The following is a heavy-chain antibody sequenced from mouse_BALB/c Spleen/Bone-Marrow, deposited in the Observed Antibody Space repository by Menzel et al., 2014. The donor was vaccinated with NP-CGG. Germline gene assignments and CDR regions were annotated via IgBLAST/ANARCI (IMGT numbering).Heavy chain of an antibody. CDR3: ARHGEERPVLAMDY. CDR1: GFTFIAYT. J-gene: IGHJ4*01. Sequence: EVQGVESGGGLVEPGGSLKLSCAASGFTFIAYTMSWVRPTPEKRLEWVAYINNGGGSTYYPDTVKGRFTISRDNAKNTLYLQMSSLKSEDTAMYYCARHGEERPVLAMDYWGQGTSVTVSS. CDR2: INNGGGST. V-gene: IGHV5-12-2*01. D-gene: IGHD2-14*01.